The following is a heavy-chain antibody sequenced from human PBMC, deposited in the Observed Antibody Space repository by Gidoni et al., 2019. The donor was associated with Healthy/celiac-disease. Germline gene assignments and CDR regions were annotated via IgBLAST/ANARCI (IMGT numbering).Heavy chain of an antibody. Sequence: EVQLVESGGGWVQPGGSLRLSCAASGFTFSSYDMHWVRQATGKGLEWVSAIGTAGDTYYPGSVKGRFTISRENAKNSLYLQMNSLRAGDTAVYYCAREGQGWYFDLWGRGTLVTVSS. J-gene: IGHJ2*01. CDR3: AREGQGWYFDL. CDR1: GFTFSSYD. V-gene: IGHV3-13*04. CDR2: IGTAGDT.